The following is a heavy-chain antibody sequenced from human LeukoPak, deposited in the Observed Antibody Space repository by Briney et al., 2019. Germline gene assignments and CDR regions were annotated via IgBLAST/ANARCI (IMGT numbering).Heavy chain of an antibody. CDR3: ANRDPSSWYVY. V-gene: IGHV3-23*01. J-gene: IGHJ4*02. CDR1: GFTFTSYP. Sequence: PGGSLSLSCAASGFTFTSYPMNWVRQAPGKGLEWVSAITGSGGSTYYADSVKGRFTISRDNSKNTLYLQMNSLRAEDTAVYYCANRDPSSWYVYWGQGTLVTVSS. D-gene: IGHD6-13*01. CDR2: ITGSGGST.